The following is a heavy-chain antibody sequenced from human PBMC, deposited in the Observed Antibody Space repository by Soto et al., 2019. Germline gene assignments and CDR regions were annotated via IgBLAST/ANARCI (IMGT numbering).Heavy chain of an antibody. V-gene: IGHV3-30-3*01. D-gene: IGHD3-3*01. CDR3: ARDVGTQLDFWSTSGMDV. CDR1: GFSFSDDA. J-gene: IGHJ6*02. Sequence: PGGSLRLSCAASGFSFSDDAMHWVRQAPGQGLEWVAVITYDGSNKYYADSVRGRLTISRDNSKSTLYLQMDSLIIDDTAVYYCARDVGTQLDFWSTSGMDVWGQGTTVTVSS. CDR2: ITYDGSNK.